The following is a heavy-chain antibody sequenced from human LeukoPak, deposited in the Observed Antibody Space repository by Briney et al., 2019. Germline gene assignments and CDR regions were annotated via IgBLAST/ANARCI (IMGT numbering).Heavy chain of an antibody. J-gene: IGHJ6*03. CDR3: ARGGRIEMATTPYYYYMDV. Sequence: SVKVSCKASGGTFSSYAISWVRQAPGQGLEWMGGIIPIFGTANYAQKFQGRVTITADESTSTAYMELSSLRSEGTAVYYCARGGRIEMATTPYYYYMDVWGKGTTVTISS. V-gene: IGHV1-69*13. CDR2: IIPIFGTA. D-gene: IGHD5-24*01. CDR1: GGTFSSYA.